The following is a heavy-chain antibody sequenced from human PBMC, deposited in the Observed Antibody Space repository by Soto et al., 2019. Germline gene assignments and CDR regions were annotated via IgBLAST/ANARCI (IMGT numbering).Heavy chain of an antibody. CDR3: ARGPVAAAGTGLGYYYMDV. D-gene: IGHD6-13*01. J-gene: IGHJ6*03. CDR1: GYTFTSYD. CDR2: MNPNSGNT. V-gene: IGHV1-8*01. Sequence: ASVKVSCKASGYTFTSYDINWVRQATGQGLEWMGWMNPNSGNTGYAQKFQGRVTMTRNTSISTAYMELSSLRSEDTAVYYCARGPVAAAGTGLGYYYMDVWGKGTTVTVSS.